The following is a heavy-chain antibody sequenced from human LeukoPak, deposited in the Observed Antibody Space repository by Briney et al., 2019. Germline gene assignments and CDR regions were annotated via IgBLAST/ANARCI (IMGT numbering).Heavy chain of an antibody. CDR1: GFTFIDYA. D-gene: IGHD6-19*01. CDR2: VSSSGAYI. CDR3: ARLTSSGWSLDY. V-gene: IGHV3-21*01. J-gene: IGHJ4*02. Sequence: GGTLRLSCAASGFTFIDYAMTWVRQAPGKGLEWVASVSSSGAYIYYADLVEGRFTISRDNAKNSLYLQMNSLRAEDTAVYYCARLTSSGWSLDYWGQGTLVTVSS.